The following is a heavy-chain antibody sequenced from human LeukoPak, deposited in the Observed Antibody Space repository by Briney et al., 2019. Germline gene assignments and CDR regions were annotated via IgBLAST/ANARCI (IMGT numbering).Heavy chain of an antibody. V-gene: IGHV3-23*01. D-gene: IGHD2-21*02. J-gene: IGHJ4*02. CDR1: GFTFSSYS. CDR3: AKDRLLNCRGDCYIFDY. CDR2: ISGSGDST. Sequence: GGSLRHSCAASGFTFSSYSMNWVRQTPGKGLEWVSRISGSGDSTFYADSVKGRFSISRDNSKNTLYLQVNGLRTEDTAVYYCAKDRLLNCRGDCYIFDYWGQGTVVTVSS.